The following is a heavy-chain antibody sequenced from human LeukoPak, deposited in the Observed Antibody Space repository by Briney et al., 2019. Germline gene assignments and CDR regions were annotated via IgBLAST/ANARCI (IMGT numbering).Heavy chain of an antibody. CDR3: ARPRQHYSEGACDM. V-gene: IGHV4-39*01. CDR2: IYYTGST. D-gene: IGHD2-15*01. J-gene: IGHJ3*02. Sequence: SSETLFLTCTVSGDSISGSSFYWGWIRQSPGKGLEWIGSIYYTGSTYYSPSLESRVTISVDTSKNQFSLKLTSVTAADTAVYYCARPRQHYSEGACDMWGQGTMVTVSS. CDR1: GDSISGSSFY.